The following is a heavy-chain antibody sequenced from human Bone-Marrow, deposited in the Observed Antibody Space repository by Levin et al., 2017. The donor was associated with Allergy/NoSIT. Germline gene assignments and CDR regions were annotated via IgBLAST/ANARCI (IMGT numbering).Heavy chain of an antibody. Sequence: GSLRLSCTVSGGSISSYYWSWIRQPPGKGLEWIGYIYDSWGTNYIPSLKSRVTISVDTSKNQFSLKLSSATAADTAVYYCARAAVRGVIDGYFDYWGQGTLVTVSS. CDR2: IYDSWGT. CDR3: ARAAVRGVIDGYFDY. J-gene: IGHJ4*02. D-gene: IGHD3-10*01. V-gene: IGHV4-59*01. CDR1: GGSISSYY.